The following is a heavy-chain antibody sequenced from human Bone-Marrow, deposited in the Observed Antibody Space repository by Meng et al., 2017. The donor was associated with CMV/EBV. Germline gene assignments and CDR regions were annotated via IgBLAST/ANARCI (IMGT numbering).Heavy chain of an antibody. CDR2: IYYSGST. Sequence: PETLSLTCTVSGGSVSSGSYYWSWIRQPPGKGLEWIGYIYYSGSTNYNPSLKSRVTISVDTSKNQFSLKLSSVTAADTAVYYCARGFRPYWFDPWGQGTLVTVSS. CDR3: ARGFRPYWFDP. D-gene: IGHD6-6*01. CDR1: GGSVSSGSYY. V-gene: IGHV4-61*01. J-gene: IGHJ5*02.